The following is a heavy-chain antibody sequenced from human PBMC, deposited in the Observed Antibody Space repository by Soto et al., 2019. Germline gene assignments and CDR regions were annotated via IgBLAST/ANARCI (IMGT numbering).Heavy chain of an antibody. J-gene: IGHJ2*01. D-gene: IGHD3-9*01. V-gene: IGHV4-4*07. CDR3: AREGFFFQAEDGIRDSVPVSAFLLNRSSDL. Sequence: GKGLEWIGRIFSIGSTSFNPSLESRVAMSVDTSKNHFSLNLSSVTAADMAVYYWAREGFFFQAEDGIRDSVPVSAFLLNRSSDL. CDR2: IFSIGST.